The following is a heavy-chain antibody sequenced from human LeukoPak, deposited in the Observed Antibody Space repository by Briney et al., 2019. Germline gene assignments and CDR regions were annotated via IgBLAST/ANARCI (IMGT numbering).Heavy chain of an antibody. J-gene: IGHJ5*02. CDR1: GYTFTGYY. CDR3: ARAPLGYNWFDP. V-gene: IGHV1-2*06. D-gene: IGHD3-10*01. CDR2: INPNSGGT. Sequence: AASVKVSCKASGYTFTGYYMHWVRQAPGQGLEWMGRINPNSGGTNYAQKFQGRVTMTKDTSISTGYMELSRLRSDDTAVYYCARAPLGYNWFDPLGPGNPGHRLL.